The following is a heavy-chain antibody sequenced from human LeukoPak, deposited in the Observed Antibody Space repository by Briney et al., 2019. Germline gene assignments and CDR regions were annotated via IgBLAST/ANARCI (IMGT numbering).Heavy chain of an antibody. CDR1: GGSISSDSYC. D-gene: IGHD6-13*01. Sequence: PSETLSLTCTVSGGSISSDSYCWSWIRQPAGKGLEWIGRIYISESTNYNPSLRSRVTISVDTSKNQFSLKLSSVTAADTAVYYCAGAPYISSWDSPVPFDYWGQGTLVTVSS. CDR3: AGAPYISSWDSPVPFDY. CDR2: IYISEST. J-gene: IGHJ4*02. V-gene: IGHV4-61*02.